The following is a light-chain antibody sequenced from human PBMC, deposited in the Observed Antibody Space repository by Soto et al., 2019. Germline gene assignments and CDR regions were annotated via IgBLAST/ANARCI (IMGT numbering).Light chain of an antibody. Sequence: QSVLTQPPSLSGAPGQRVTISCTWSRSNIGAGYDVHLYQHLPGTAPKVLIFDNSNRPSGVPDRFSGSKSGTSASLDITGLQAEDEAVYYCHSYDVSLRGPAFGGGTKLTVL. J-gene: IGLJ2*01. CDR2: DNS. CDR3: HSYDVSLRGPA. V-gene: IGLV1-40*01. CDR1: RSNIGAGYD.